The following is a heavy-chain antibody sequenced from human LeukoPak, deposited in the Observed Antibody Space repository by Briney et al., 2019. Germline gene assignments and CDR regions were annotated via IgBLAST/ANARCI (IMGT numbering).Heavy chain of an antibody. CDR2: IYTGGST. J-gene: IGHJ4*02. CDR1: AFTFRSYA. Sequence: GGSLRLSCAASAFTFRSYAMSWVRQAPGKGLEWVSTIYTGGSTYYADSVKGRFTISRDSSRNTLFLQMNNLRAEDTAVYYCARSEAGDLFPYYFDFWGQGTLVTVSS. D-gene: IGHD3-16*01. CDR3: ARSEAGDLFPYYFDF. V-gene: IGHV3-53*01.